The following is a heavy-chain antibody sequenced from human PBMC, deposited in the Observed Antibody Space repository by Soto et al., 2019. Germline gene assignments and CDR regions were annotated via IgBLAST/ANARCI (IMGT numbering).Heavy chain of an antibody. J-gene: IGHJ4*02. CDR1: GFTFSSYG. CDR3: AKDPSAVAGTVIDY. V-gene: IGHV3-30*18. Sequence: GGSLRLSCAASGFTFSSYGMHWVRQAPGKGLEWVAVISYDGSNKYYADSVKGRFTNSRDNSKNTLYLQMNSLRAEDTAVYYCAKDPSAVAGTVIDYWGQGTLVTVSS. D-gene: IGHD6-19*01. CDR2: ISYDGSNK.